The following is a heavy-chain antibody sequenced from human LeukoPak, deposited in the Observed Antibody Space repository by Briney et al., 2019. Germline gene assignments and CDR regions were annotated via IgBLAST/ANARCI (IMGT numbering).Heavy chain of an antibody. J-gene: IGHJ6*02. D-gene: IGHD2-2*01. CDR3: ARDQTCSSTSCYAGYYYYGMDV. CDR1: GYTFTSYD. V-gene: IGHV1-8*01. Sequence: ASVKVSCKASGYTFTSYDINWVRQATGQGLEWMGWLNPNSGNTGYAQKFQGRVTMTRNTSISTAYMELSRLRSDDTAVYYCARDQTCSSTSCYAGYYYYGMDVWGQGTTVTVSS. CDR2: LNPNSGNT.